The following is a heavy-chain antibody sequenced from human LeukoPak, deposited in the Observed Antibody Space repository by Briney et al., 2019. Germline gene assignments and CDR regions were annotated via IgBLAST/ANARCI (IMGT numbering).Heavy chain of an antibody. CDR2: ISKDESKN. V-gene: IGHV3-30-3*01. D-gene: IGHD6-19*01. CDR1: GFTFTSYA. CDR3: VRGRTYNTGWYYFDY. J-gene: IGHJ4*02. Sequence: GGSLRLSCAASGFTFTSYAMPWVRQAPGKGLEWVAVISKDESKNYYADSVKGRFTISRDNSKNTMNLHMIGLRPEDTAIYYCVRGRTYNTGWYYFDYWGQGTLVTVSS.